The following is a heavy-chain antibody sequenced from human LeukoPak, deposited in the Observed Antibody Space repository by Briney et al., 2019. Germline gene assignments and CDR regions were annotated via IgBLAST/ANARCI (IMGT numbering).Heavy chain of an antibody. Sequence: GSLRLSCAASGFTFDEYGMNWVRQAPGKGLEWVSYISSSGSTIYYADSVKGRFTISRDNAKNSLYLQMNSLRAEDTAVYYCAELGITMIGGVWGKGTTVTISS. D-gene: IGHD3-10*02. CDR2: ISSSGSTI. CDR3: AELGITMIGGV. CDR1: GFTFDEYG. V-gene: IGHV3-48*04. J-gene: IGHJ6*04.